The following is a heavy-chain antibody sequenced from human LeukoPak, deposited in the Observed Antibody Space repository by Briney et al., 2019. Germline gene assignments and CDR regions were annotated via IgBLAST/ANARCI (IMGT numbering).Heavy chain of an antibody. Sequence: SETLSLTCAVYGGSFSGYYWSWIRQPPGKGLEWIGEINHSGSTNYNPSLKSRVTISVDTSKNQFSLKLSSVTAADTAVYYCARVTSPQHRRTLYSSGWCLGYRDWFDPWGQGTLVTVSS. CDR3: ARVTSPQHRRTLYSSGWCLGYRDWFDP. J-gene: IGHJ5*02. D-gene: IGHD6-19*01. CDR2: INHSGST. V-gene: IGHV4-34*01. CDR1: GGSFSGYY.